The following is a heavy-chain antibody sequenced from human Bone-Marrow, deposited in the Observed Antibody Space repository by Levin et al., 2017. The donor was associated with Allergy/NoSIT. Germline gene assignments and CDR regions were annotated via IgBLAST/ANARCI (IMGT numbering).Heavy chain of an antibody. CDR1: SDSFRGYY. CDR2: IYGSGKT. Sequence: PSETLSLTCSVSSDSFRGYYYSWIRQPAGKGLEWIGRIYGSGKTTYNPSLKSRVTMSVDTSSNRFSLMLASVTAADTAIYYCARMLHSSYYFEYWGRGTLVTVSS. V-gene: IGHV4-4*07. CDR3: ARMLHSSYYFEY. J-gene: IGHJ4*02. D-gene: IGHD2-15*01.